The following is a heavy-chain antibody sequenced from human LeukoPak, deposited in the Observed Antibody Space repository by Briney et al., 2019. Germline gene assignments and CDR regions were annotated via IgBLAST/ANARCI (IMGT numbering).Heavy chain of an antibody. CDR1: GASISIGTYF. CDR3: ARDRQQLVRGDYFDY. CDR2: IDNSGST. J-gene: IGHJ4*02. V-gene: IGHV4-39*07. D-gene: IGHD6-13*01. Sequence: SETLSLTCSVSGASISIGTYFWGWIRQPPGMGLEWIGSIDNSGSTYYNPSLESRVTISVDTSKNHFSLKLNSVTAADTAVYYCARDRQQLVRGDYFDYWGQGTLVTVS.